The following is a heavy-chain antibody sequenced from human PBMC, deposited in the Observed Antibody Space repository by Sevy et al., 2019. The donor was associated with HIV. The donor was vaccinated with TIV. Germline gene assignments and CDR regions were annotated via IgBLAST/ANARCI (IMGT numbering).Heavy chain of an antibody. V-gene: IGHV3-7*01. CDR2: IKEDGSDK. Sequence: GGSLRLSCAASGFTVSRYWMNWVRQAPGKGLEWVANIKEDGSDKYYVDSVKGRFTISRDNAQNSLYLEMNSLRAEDTAVYYCARWDVWGKGTTVTVSS. CDR3: ARWDV. CDR1: GFTVSRYW. J-gene: IGHJ6*04.